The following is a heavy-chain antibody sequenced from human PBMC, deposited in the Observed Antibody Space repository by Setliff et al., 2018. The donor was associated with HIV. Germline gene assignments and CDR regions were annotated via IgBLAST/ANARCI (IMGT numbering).Heavy chain of an antibody. V-gene: IGHV1-3*01. CDR2: INAGNGNT. CDR3: ARTHSSSWYYYFDY. J-gene: IGHJ4*02. Sequence: ASVKVSCKASGYTFTSYAMHWVRQAPGQRLEWMGWINAGNGNTKYSQKFQGRVTITRDTSASTAYMELSSLRSEETAVYYCARTHSSSWYYYFDYWGQGTLVTVSS. CDR1: GYTFTSYA. D-gene: IGHD6-13*01.